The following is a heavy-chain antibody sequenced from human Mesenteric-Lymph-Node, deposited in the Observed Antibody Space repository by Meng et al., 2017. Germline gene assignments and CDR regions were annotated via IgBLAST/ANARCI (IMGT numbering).Heavy chain of an antibody. CDR3: ARDLGYGLGWDWYFDL. V-gene: IGHV3-11*01. CDR1: GFTFSDYY. CDR2: ISSSGSTI. Sequence: GLLVGSGGGLVKPGGSLRLSCAASGFTFSDYYMSWIRQAPGKGLEWVSYISSSGSTIYYADSVKGRFTISRDNAKNSLYLQMNSLRAEDTAVYYCARDLGYGLGWDWYFDLWGRGTLVTVSS. J-gene: IGHJ2*01. D-gene: IGHD5-12*01.